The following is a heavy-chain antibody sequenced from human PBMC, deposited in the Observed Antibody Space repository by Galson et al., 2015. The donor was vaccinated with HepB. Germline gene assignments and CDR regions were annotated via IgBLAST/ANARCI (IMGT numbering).Heavy chain of an antibody. J-gene: IGHJ4*02. D-gene: IGHD6-13*01. CDR1: GFTFSSYW. CDR3: AKYARKPYSSSWYNRVFDY. CDR2: INSDGSST. V-gene: IGHV3-74*01. Sequence: SLRLSCAASGFTFSSYWMHWVRQAPGKGLVWVSRINSDGSSTSYADSVKGRFTISRDNAKNTLYLQMNSLRAEDTAVYYCAKYARKPYSSSWYNRVFDYWGQGTLVTVSS.